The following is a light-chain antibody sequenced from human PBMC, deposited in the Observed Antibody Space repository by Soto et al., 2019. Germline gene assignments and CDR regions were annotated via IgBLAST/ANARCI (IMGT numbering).Light chain of an antibody. CDR1: SAKIGAGYD. CDR3: QSYDSTLSARYV. CDR2: GNI. V-gene: IGLV1-40*01. Sequence: QSVLTQPPSVAGCPGQSGSISCTGRSAKIGAGYDVHWYQQRPGTAPKLLIFGNINRPSGVPDRFSGSKSGTSASLAITGLQAEDEGDYYCQSYDSTLSARYVFGTGTKVTVL. J-gene: IGLJ1*01.